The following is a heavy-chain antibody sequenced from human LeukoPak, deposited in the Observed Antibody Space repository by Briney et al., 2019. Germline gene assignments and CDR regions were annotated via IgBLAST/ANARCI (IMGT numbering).Heavy chain of an antibody. J-gene: IGHJ3*02. Sequence: GGSLRLSCAASGFTFSGYAMSWVRQAPGKGLEWITYISSSGRIIYYADSLKGRFTISRDNAKNSLYLQMNSLRAEDTAVYYCAKDVAAAGTDSGAFDIWGQGTMVTVSS. CDR2: ISSSGRII. D-gene: IGHD6-13*01. CDR1: GFTFSGYA. CDR3: AKDVAAAGTDSGAFDI. V-gene: IGHV3-11*04.